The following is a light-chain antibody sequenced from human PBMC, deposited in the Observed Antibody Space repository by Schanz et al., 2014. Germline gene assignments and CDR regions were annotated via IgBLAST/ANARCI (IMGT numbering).Light chain of an antibody. CDR1: QSVFHRSNNKNY. CDR3: QQYYDTPWT. Sequence: DIVMTQSPDSLAVSLGERATIHCRSSQSVFHRSNNKNYLAWYQQKPRQPPRLLLYWASTRESGVPDRFSGSGSGTDFTLTIDTLQADDVAVYYCQQYYDTPWTFGQGTRVEIK. V-gene: IGKV4-1*01. J-gene: IGKJ1*01. CDR2: WAS.